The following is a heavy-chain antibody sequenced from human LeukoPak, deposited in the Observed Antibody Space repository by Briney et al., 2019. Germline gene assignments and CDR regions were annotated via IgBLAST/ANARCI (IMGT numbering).Heavy chain of an antibody. CDR3: ARREVAAFPYYYYYMDV. CDR1: GGTFSSYA. V-gene: IGHV1-69*13. CDR2: IIPIFGTA. D-gene: IGHD2-15*01. Sequence: ASVKVPCKASGGTFSSYAISWVRQAPGQGLEWMGGIIPIFGTANYAQKFQGRVTITADESTSTAYMELSSLRSEDTAVYYCARREVAAFPYYYYYMDVWGKGTTVTVSS. J-gene: IGHJ6*03.